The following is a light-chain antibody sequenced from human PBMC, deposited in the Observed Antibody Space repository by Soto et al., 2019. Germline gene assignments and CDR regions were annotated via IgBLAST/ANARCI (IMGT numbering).Light chain of an antibody. V-gene: IGKV3-20*01. CDR3: QQYGSSLFT. Sequence: EIVLTQSPGALSLSPGERATLSCRASQSVSSKYLAWYQQKPGQAPRVLIYGTSIRASGVPERFSGGGSGTDFTLTITRLEPEDFAVYYCQQYGSSLFTFGPATKVHIK. CDR1: QSVSSKY. CDR2: GTS. J-gene: IGKJ3*01.